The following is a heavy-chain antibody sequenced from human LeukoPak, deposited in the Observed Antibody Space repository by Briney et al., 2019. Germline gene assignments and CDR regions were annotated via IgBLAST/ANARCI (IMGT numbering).Heavy chain of an antibody. CDR3: ARATTYDILTGYFDY. CDR1: GFTFSSYT. CDR2: ISSSSSYI. Sequence: SGGSLRLSCAASGFTFSSYTMNWVRQAPGKGLEWVSSISSSSSYIYYAESVKGRFTMSRDNAKNSLYLQMNSLRAEDTAVYYCARATTYDILTGYFDYWGQGTLVTVSS. V-gene: IGHV3-21*01. J-gene: IGHJ4*02. D-gene: IGHD3-9*01.